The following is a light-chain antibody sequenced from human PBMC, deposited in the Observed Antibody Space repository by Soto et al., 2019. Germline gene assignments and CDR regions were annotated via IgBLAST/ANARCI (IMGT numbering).Light chain of an antibody. CDR2: GAS. J-gene: IGKJ1*01. V-gene: IGKV3-15*01. CDR3: QHYNNWPPWT. Sequence: EIVMTQSPATLSVSPGERATLSCRASQSVSSNLAWYKQKPGQAPRLLIYGASTRATGIPARFSGSGSGTEFTLTISSLQSEDFAVYYCQHYNNWPPWTFGQGTQVEIK. CDR1: QSVSSN.